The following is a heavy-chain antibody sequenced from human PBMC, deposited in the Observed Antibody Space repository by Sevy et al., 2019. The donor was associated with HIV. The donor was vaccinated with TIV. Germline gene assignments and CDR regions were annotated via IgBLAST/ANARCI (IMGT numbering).Heavy chain of an antibody. CDR2: IKQEGNEK. V-gene: IGHV3-7*03. CDR1: GFTFSSYS. J-gene: IGHJ2*01. CDR3: ARERARHWYFDL. Sequence: GGSLRLSCAASGFTFSSYSMHWVRQAPGKGLEWVANIKQEGNEKYYVDSVKGRFTISRDNAKNSLYLQMNSLRVEDTAVYYCARERARHWYFDLWGRGTLVTVSS.